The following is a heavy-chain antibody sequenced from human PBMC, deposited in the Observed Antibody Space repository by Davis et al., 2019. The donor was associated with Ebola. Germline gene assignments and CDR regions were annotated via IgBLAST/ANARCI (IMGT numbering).Heavy chain of an antibody. Sequence: GESLKISCKGSGYSFTSYWISWVRQMPGKGLEWMGRIDPSDSYTNYSPSFQGHVTISADKSISTVYLQWRSLKASDTAMYYCARRGYCSGGSCHPAQFGFDIWGQGTMVTVSS. CDR3: ARRGYCSGGSCHPAQFGFDI. CDR1: GYSFTSYW. D-gene: IGHD2-15*01. CDR2: IDPSDSYT. J-gene: IGHJ3*02. V-gene: IGHV5-10-1*01.